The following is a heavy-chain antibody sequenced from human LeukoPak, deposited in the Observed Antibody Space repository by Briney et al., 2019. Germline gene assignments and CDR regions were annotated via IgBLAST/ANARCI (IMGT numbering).Heavy chain of an antibody. D-gene: IGHD6-19*01. CDR3: AREVAGTYYYYMDV. CDR1: GVSISSGSYY. CDR2: IYTSGST. V-gene: IGHV4-61*02. Sequence: SETLSLTCTVSGVSISSGSYYWSWIRQPAGKGLEWIGRIYTSGSTNYNPSLKSRVTISVDTSKNQFSLKLSSVTAADTAVYYCAREVAGTYYYYMDVWGKGTTVTISS. J-gene: IGHJ6*03.